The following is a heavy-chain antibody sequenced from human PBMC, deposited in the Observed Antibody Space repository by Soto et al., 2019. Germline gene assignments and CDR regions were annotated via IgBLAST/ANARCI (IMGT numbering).Heavy chain of an antibody. D-gene: IGHD1-7*01. Sequence: QVQLQQWGAGLLKPSETLSLTCAVYGGSFSGYYWIWIRQPPGKGLEYIGEITHSGSTDYNPSLRSRVTISVDTSKNLFSLRLSSVTAADTALYFCARAPTGAGNYQIDVWGQGATVTVSS. CDR2: ITHSGST. CDR1: GGSFSGYY. V-gene: IGHV4-34*01. CDR3: ARAPTGAGNYQIDV. J-gene: IGHJ6*02.